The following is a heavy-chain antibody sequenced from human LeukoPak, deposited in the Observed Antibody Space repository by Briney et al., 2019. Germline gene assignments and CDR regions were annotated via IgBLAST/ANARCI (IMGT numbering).Heavy chain of an antibody. D-gene: IGHD6-13*01. CDR1: GYTFTGYY. J-gene: IGHJ4*02. V-gene: IGHV1-2*02. CDR3: ARIQPRIAAALDY. Sequence: GASVKVSCKASGYTFTGYYMHWVRQAPGQGLEWMGWINPNSGGTNYAQKFQGRVTMTRDTSISTAYMELSRLRSDDTAVYYCARIQPRIAAALDYWGQGTLVTVSS. CDR2: INPNSGGT.